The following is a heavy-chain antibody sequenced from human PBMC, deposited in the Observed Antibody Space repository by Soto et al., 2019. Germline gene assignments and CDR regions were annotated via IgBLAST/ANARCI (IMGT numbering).Heavy chain of an antibody. D-gene: IGHD6-19*01. CDR2: ISAYNGNT. V-gene: IGHV1-18*01. CDR3: ARDSSGWYVDYYYGMDV. Sequence: QVQLVQSGAEVKKPGASVKVSCKASGYTFTSYGISWVRQAPGQGLEWMGWISAYNGNTNYAQKLQGRVTMTTDTSTSTAYMELRSLRSDVTAVYYCARDSSGWYVDYYYGMDVWGQGTTVTVSS. CDR1: GYTFTSYG. J-gene: IGHJ6*02.